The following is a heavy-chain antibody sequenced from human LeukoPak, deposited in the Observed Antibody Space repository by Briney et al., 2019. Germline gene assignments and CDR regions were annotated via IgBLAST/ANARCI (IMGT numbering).Heavy chain of an antibody. J-gene: IGHJ3*02. D-gene: IGHD2-15*01. V-gene: IGHV1-2*02. CDR1: GYTFTGYY. CDR2: INPNSGGT. Sequence: GASVKVSCKASGYTFTGYYMHWVRQAPGQGLEWMGWINPNSGGTNYAQKFQGRVTMTRDTSISTVYMELSRLRSDDTAVYYCARGLGYCSGGSCYFGAFDIWGQGTMVTVSS. CDR3: ARGLGYCSGGSCYFGAFDI.